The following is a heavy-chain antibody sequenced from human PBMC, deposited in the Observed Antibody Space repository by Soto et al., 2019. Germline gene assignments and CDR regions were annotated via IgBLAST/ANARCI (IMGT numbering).Heavy chain of an antibody. CDR3: ARDTGPYFSGGSYYSGAFDI. CDR1: GFTFSSYS. J-gene: IGHJ3*02. V-gene: IGHV3-21*01. D-gene: IGHD2-15*01. Sequence: EVQMVESGGGLVKPGGSLRLSCAASGFTFSSYSMNWVRQAPGKGLKWVSSISSSSSYIYYADSVKGRFTISRDNAKNSLYLQMNSLRAEDTAVYYCARDTGPYFSGGSYYSGAFDIWGQGTMVTVSS. CDR2: ISSSSSYI.